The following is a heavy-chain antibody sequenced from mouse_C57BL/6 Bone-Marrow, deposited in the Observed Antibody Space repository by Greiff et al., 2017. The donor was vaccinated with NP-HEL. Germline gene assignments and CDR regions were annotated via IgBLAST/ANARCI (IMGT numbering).Heavy chain of an antibody. D-gene: IGHD1-1*01. J-gene: IGHJ1*03. Sequence: QVTLKVSGPGILQPSQTLSLTCSFSGFSLSTFGMGVGWIRQPSGKGLEWLAHIWWDDDKYYNPALKSRLTISKDTSKNQVFLKIANVDTADTATYYCARIRYYGSSPYWYFDVWGTGTTVTVSS. CDR3: ARIRYYGSSPYWYFDV. CDR2: IWWDDDK. CDR1: GFSLSTFGMG. V-gene: IGHV8-8*01.